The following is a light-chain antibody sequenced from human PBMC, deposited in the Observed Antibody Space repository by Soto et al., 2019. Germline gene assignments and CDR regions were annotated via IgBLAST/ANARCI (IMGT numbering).Light chain of an antibody. V-gene: IGKV1-39*01. Sequence: DIQMTQSPSSLSASVGDRVTITCLASQSISNYLNWYQQKPGKAPKLLIYAASSLESGVPSRFSGSGSGTDVTLTISSMQPEDFATYYCQQSYRTPFTFGPGTKVDIK. CDR3: QQSYRTPFT. J-gene: IGKJ3*01. CDR1: QSISNY. CDR2: AAS.